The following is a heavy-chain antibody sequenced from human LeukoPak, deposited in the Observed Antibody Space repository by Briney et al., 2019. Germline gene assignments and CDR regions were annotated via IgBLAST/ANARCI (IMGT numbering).Heavy chain of an antibody. D-gene: IGHD1-26*01. V-gene: IGHV4-4*02. Sequence: SETLSLTCAVSGGSILTTNWWSWVRQPPGKGLEWIGEVHLSGTSNYNPSPKSRVSMSIDKSKNQLSLKLTSVTAADTAMYYCARESGAFSPFGLWGQGTLVTVSS. J-gene: IGHJ4*02. CDR1: GGSILTTNW. CDR2: VHLSGTS. CDR3: ARESGAFSPFGL.